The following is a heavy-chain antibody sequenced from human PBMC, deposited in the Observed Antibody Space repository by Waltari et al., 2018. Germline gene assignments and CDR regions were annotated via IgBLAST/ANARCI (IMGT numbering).Heavy chain of an antibody. V-gene: IGHV4-59*01. CDR3: ARNSILEWLSEPPAFDI. CDR1: GGSISSYY. Sequence: QVQLQESGPGLVKPSETLSLTCTVSGGSISSYYWSWIRQPPGKGLEWIGYIYYSGSTNYNPSLKSRVTISVDTSKNQFSLKLSSVTAADTAVYYCARNSILEWLSEPPAFDIWGQGTMVTVSS. J-gene: IGHJ3*02. D-gene: IGHD3-3*01. CDR2: IYYSGST.